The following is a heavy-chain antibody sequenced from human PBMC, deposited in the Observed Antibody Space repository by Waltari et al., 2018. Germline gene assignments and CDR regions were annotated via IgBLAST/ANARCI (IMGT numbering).Heavy chain of an antibody. CDR1: GFTFRSYW. CDR3: ARDVPKQQLAGAPLDY. CDR2: IKQDGSEK. D-gene: IGHD6-13*01. V-gene: IGHV3-7*01. Sequence: EVQLVESGGGLVQPGGSLRLSCAASGFTFRSYWMSWVRQAPGKGLEWVANIKQDGSEKYYVDAVKGRFTISRDNAKNSLYLQMNSLRAEDTAVYYCARDVPKQQLAGAPLDYWGQGTLVTVSS. J-gene: IGHJ4*02.